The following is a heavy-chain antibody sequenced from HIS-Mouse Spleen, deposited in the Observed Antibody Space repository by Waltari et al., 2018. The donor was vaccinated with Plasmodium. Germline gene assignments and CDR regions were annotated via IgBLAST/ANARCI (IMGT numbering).Heavy chain of an antibody. J-gene: IGHJ4*02. CDR1: GFTFSSYG. Sequence: QVQLVESGGGVVQPGRSLRLSCAASGFTFSSYGLHWVRQAPGKGRGWWSVKSESGRKKYYAASVKGRFTNSRDNSKNTLYLQMNSLRAEDTAVYDCAKEVLGYYDFWSRPDYWGQGTLVTVSS. D-gene: IGHD3-3*01. CDR3: AKEVLGYYDFWSRPDY. V-gene: IGHV3-30*18. CDR2: KSESGRKK.